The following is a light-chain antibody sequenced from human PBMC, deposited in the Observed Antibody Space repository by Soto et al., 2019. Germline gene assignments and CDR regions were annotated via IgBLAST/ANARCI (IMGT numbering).Light chain of an antibody. V-gene: IGKV1D-16*01. J-gene: IGKJ4*01. Sequence: DIQLTQSPSSLSASVGDRLTITCRASHDVNAWLAWYQQKQGEAPKLXLHAISTLEPGVPSRFRGSGVGTHFARIIENLQFEDLATDYCQQYNDNTLTFGGGTKVDIK. CDR1: HDVNAW. CDR3: QQYNDNTLT. CDR2: AIS.